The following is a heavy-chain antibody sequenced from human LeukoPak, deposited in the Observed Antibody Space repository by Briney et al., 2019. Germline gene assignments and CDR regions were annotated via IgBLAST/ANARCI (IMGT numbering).Heavy chain of an antibody. J-gene: IGHJ4*02. D-gene: IGHD1-1*01. CDR3: VKGLVQTTMSYSVDY. CDR2: ISSDGSKN. Sequence: GGSLRLSCAASGFTFTNYAMHWVRQTPGKGLEWVALISSDGSKNIYANPVKGRFTVSRDNSKNTLYLQMNSLRAEDTAVYYCVKGLVQTTMSYSVDYWGQGALVTVSS. CDR1: GFTFTNYA. V-gene: IGHV3-30*18.